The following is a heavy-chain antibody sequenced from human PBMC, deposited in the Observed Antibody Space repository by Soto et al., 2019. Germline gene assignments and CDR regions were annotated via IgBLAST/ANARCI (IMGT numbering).Heavy chain of an antibody. D-gene: IGHD1-20*01. CDR3: ARAIARGLRITGTTKGWFDP. V-gene: IGHV4-59*01. J-gene: IGHJ5*02. Sequence: PSETLSLTCTVSGGSISSYYWSWIRQPPGKGLEWIGYIYYSGSTNYNPSLKSRVTISVDTSKNQFSLKLSSVTAADTAVYYCARAIARGLRITGTTKGWFDPWGQGTLVTVSS. CDR1: GGSISSYY. CDR2: IYYSGST.